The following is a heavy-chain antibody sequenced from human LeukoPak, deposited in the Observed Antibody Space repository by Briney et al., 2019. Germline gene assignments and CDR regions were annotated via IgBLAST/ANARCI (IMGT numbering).Heavy chain of an antibody. V-gene: IGHV1-24*01. CDR3: ATDAHYGSGNPFDY. CDR2: FDPEDGET. D-gene: IGHD3-10*01. J-gene: IGHJ4*02. CDR1: GYTLTELS. Sequence: ASVKVSCKVSGYTLTELSMHWVRQAPGKGLEWMGGFDPEDGETIYAQKFQGRVTMTEDTSTDTAYMELSSLRSEDTAVYYCATDAHYGSGNPFDYWGQGTLVTVSS.